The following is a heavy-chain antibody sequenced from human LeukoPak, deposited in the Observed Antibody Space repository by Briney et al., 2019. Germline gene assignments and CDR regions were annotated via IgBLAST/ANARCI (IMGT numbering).Heavy chain of an antibody. Sequence: GGSLRLSCAASGFTFSDYYMSWIRQPPGKGLEWGLYISSSSSYTNYADSVKGRFTISRDNAKNSLYLQMNSLRVEDTAVYYCARARWIVVPFDIWGQGTMVSVSS. CDR1: GFTFSDYY. CDR3: ARARWIVVPFDI. J-gene: IGHJ3*02. V-gene: IGHV3-11*06. D-gene: IGHD2-2*01. CDR2: ISSSSSYT.